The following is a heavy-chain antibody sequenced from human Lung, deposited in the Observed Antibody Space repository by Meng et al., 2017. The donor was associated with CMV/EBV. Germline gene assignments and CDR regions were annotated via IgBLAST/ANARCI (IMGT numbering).Heavy chain of an antibody. CDR3: ARDGSFWSGYYAPVAFDI. D-gene: IGHD3-3*01. J-gene: IGHJ3*02. Sequence: SCAASGFTFSSYWMSWVRQAPGKGLEWVSSISSSSSYIYYADSVKGRFTISRDNAKNSLYLQMNSLRAEDTAVYYCARDGSFWSGYYAPVAFDIWGQGXMVTVSS. V-gene: IGHV3-21*01. CDR1: GFTFSSYW. CDR2: ISSSSSYI.